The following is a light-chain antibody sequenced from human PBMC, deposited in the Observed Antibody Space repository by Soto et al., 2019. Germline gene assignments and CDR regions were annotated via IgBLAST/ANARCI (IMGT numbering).Light chain of an antibody. Sequence: ITQSPDSMTVSLGERATINCESSQSVLFTSNNKNYLAWYQQKPGQPPKLLLSWASARESGVPERFSGSGSGTLFTLSISSLQAEDVAVYYCQQYYTLPLTFGGGTKVDI. V-gene: IGKV4-1*01. CDR2: WAS. J-gene: IGKJ4*01. CDR3: QQYYTLPLT. CDR1: QSVLFTSNNKNY.